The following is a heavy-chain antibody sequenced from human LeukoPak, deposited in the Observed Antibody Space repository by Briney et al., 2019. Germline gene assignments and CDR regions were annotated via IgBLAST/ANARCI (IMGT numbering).Heavy chain of an antibody. CDR3: ARAPSGWYRNWFDP. CDR2: ISYDGSNK. CDR1: GFTFSSYA. J-gene: IGHJ5*02. D-gene: IGHD6-19*01. Sequence: GGSLRLSCAASGFTFSSYAMHWVRQAPGKGLEWVAVISYDGSNKYYADSVKGRFTISRDNSKNTLYLQMNSLRAEDTAVYYCARAPSGWYRNWFDPWGRGTLVTVSS. V-gene: IGHV3-30-3*01.